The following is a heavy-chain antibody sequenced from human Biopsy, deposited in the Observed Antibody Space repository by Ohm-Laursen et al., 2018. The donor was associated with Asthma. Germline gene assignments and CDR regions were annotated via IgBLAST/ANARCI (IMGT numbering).Heavy chain of an antibody. D-gene: IGHD4-17*01. J-gene: IGHJ4*02. CDR2: HDHEEGGT. CDR3: ASDFPKDYVRYNFQF. CDR1: GYSLTDLS. Sequence: SVKVSCKISGYSLTDLSMHWVRQAPGQGLEWMGGHDHEEGGTVNARRFQGRVTMTEDTSTDTAYMELSSLSSDATAVYYCASDFPKDYVRYNFQFWGQGTLVTVSS. V-gene: IGHV1-24*01.